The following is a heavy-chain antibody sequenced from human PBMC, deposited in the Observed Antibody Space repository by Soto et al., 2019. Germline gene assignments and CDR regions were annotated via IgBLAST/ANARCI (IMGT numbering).Heavy chain of an antibody. CDR3: AKDSTVVVTAIGSWYFDL. Sequence: QVQLVESGGGVVQPGRSLRLSCAASGFTFSSYGMHWVRQAPGKGLEWVAVISYDGSNKYYADSVKGRFTISRDNSKNTXFLKMNSLRAEDTAVYYCAKDSTVVVTAIGSWYFDLWGRGTLVTVSS. CDR1: GFTFSSYG. V-gene: IGHV3-30*18. CDR2: ISYDGSNK. J-gene: IGHJ2*01. D-gene: IGHD2-21*02.